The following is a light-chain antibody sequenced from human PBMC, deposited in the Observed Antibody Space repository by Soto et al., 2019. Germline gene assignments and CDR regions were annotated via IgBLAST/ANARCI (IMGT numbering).Light chain of an antibody. CDR3: QQRDSWPLT. CDR1: QSVSSY. Sequence: EIVLTQSPATLSLSPGERATLSCRASQSVSSYLAWYQKKPGQPPRLLIYDASNRATDIPARFSGSESGRDFTLTISSLAPEDFAIYYCQQRDSWPLTFGGGTKVEIK. V-gene: IGKV3-11*02. CDR2: DAS. J-gene: IGKJ4*01.